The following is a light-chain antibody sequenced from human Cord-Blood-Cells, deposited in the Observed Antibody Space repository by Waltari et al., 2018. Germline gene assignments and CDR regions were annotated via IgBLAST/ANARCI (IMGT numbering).Light chain of an antibody. Sequence: DIQMTQSPSSLSASVGARVTITCRASQSISSYLNWYQQKPGKAPKLLIYAASSLQSWVPSRFSGSGSGTDFTLTISSLQPEDFATYYCQQSYSTPFTFGPGTKVDIK. CDR1: QSISSY. CDR3: QQSYSTPFT. V-gene: IGKV1-39*01. CDR2: AAS. J-gene: IGKJ3*01.